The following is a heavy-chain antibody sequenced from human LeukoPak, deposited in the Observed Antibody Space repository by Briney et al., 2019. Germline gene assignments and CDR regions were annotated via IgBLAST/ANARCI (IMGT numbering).Heavy chain of an antibody. CDR1: GFTFSDYY. J-gene: IGHJ5*02. D-gene: IGHD3-10*01. V-gene: IGHV3-23*01. CDR3: TKAPPGKFDP. Sequence: GGSLRLSCAASGFTFSDYYMSWIRQAPGKGLEWVSAINGNGGSTYYADSVKGRFTISRDNSKNTLYLQMNSLRAEDTAMYYCTKAPPGKFDPWGQGTLVTVSS. CDR2: INGNGGST.